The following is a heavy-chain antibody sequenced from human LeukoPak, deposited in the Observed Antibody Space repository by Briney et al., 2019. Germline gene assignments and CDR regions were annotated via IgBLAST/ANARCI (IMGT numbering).Heavy chain of an antibody. J-gene: IGHJ5*02. CDR1: GGSISSGGYY. CDR2: IYHSGST. V-gene: IGHV4-30-2*01. Sequence: SETLSLTCTVSGGSISSGGYYWSWIRQPPGKGLEWIGYIYHSGSTYYNPSLKSRVTISVDRSKNQFSLKLSSVTAADTAVYYCARGDNPAGTGWFDPWGQGTLVTVSS. CDR3: ARGDNPAGTGWFDP. D-gene: IGHD6-13*01.